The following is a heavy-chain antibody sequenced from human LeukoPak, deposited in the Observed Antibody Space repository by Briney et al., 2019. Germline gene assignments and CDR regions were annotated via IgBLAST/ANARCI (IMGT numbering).Heavy chain of an antibody. J-gene: IGHJ4*02. CDR2: IKQDGSEK. CDR3: ARDQYGSTSSGY. CDR1: GFTFSSYW. V-gene: IGHV3-7*01. D-gene: IGHD2-2*01. Sequence: GGSLRLSCEASGFTFSSYWMTWVRQAPGKGLEWVANIKQDGSEKDYVDSVKGRFTISRDNAKNSLYLHMNSLRVEETAVYYCARDQYGSTSSGYWGQGTLVTVSS.